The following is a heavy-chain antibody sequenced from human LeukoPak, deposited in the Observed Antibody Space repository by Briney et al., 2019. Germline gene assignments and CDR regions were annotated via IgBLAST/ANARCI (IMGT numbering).Heavy chain of an antibody. CDR1: GGCISSGDYS. J-gene: IGHJ4*02. Sequence: SETLSLTCTVSGGCISSGDYSWNWVRQHPGKGLEWIGHIYFSGSTSYNPSLKSRVTISLDTSKNQFSLKLRSVTAADTAVYYCTRAETYWGQGTLVTVSS. V-gene: IGHV4-31*03. CDR3: TRAETY. CDR2: IYFSGST.